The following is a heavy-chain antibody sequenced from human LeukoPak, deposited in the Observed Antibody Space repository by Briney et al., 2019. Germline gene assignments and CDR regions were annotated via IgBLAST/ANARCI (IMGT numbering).Heavy chain of an antibody. D-gene: IGHD2-2*01. V-gene: IGHV3-11*06. Sequence: GSLRLSCAASGFTFSDYYMSWIRQAPGKGQEWVSYISSSSSYTNYADSVKGRFTISRDNAKNSLYLQMNSLRAEDTAVYYCARVVGEGYPDYWGQGTLSPSPQ. CDR2: ISSSSSYT. J-gene: IGHJ4*02. CDR1: GFTFSDYY. CDR3: ARVVGEGYPDY.